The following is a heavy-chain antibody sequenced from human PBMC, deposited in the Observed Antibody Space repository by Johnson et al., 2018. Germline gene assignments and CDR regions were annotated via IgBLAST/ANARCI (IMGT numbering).Heavy chain of an antibody. J-gene: IGHJ6*02. Sequence: VQLVESGGGLVKPGGSLRLSCAASGFTFSRYSMNWVRQAPGKGLEWVSSISSSTSFIYSADSVKGRFTNSRDNAKNSLYLQMNSLRAEDTAVYYCARGGEGPYDFWSGYWHVWGQGTTVTVSS. CDR3: ARGGEGPYDFWSGYWHV. D-gene: IGHD3-3*01. CDR2: ISSSTSFI. V-gene: IGHV3-21*01. CDR1: GFTFSRYS.